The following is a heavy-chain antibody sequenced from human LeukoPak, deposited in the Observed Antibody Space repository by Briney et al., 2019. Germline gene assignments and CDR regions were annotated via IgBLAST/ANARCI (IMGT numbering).Heavy chain of an antibody. CDR3: AVHLPGDYLDR. Sequence: ASVKVSCKASGGTFSSYAISWVRQATGQGLEWMGWMNPDSGNTGFAQKFQGRVTMTRNTSITTAYMELSSLRSEDTAVYYCAVHLPGDYLDRWGQGTLVTVSS. CDR2: MNPDSGNT. V-gene: IGHV1-8*02. CDR1: GGTFSSYA. J-gene: IGHJ4*02.